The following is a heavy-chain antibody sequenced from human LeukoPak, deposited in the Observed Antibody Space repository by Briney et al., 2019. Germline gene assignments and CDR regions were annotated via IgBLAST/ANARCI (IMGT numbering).Heavy chain of an antibody. CDR3: AKEGVDCGGDCYSGAFDY. J-gene: IGHJ4*02. CDR2: IRYDGSNK. CDR1: GFTFSSYG. V-gene: IGHV3-30*02. D-gene: IGHD2-21*02. Sequence: PGGSLRLSCAASGFTFSSYGMHWVRQAPGKGLEWVAFIRYDGSNKYYADSVKGRFTISRDNSKNTLYLQMNSLRAEDTAVYYCAKEGVDCGGDCYSGAFDYWGQGTLVTVSS.